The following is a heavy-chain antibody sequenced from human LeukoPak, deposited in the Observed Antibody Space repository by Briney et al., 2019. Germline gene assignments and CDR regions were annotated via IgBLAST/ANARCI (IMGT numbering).Heavy chain of an antibody. CDR2: ISYDGSNK. V-gene: IGHV3-30-3*01. CDR3: ARATGYSYGYST. CDR1: GFTFSSYA. J-gene: IGHJ5*02. D-gene: IGHD5-18*01. Sequence: GGSLRLSCAASGFTFSSYALHWVRQAPGKGLEWVAVISYDGSNKYYADSVEGRFTISRDNSKNTLYLQMNSLRAEDTAVYYCARATGYSYGYSTWGQGTLVTVSS.